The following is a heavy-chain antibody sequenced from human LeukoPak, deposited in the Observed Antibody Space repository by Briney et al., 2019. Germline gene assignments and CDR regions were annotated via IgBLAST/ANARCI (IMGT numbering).Heavy chain of an antibody. Sequence: PGGSLRLSCAASGFTFSSYAMHWVRQAPGKGLEWVAVISYDGSNKYYADSVKGRFTISRDNSKNTLYLQMNSLRAEDTAVYYCARVDWLLIHDYWGQGTLVTVSS. J-gene: IGHJ4*02. CDR3: ARVDWLLIHDY. CDR2: ISYDGSNK. D-gene: IGHD3-9*01. CDR1: GFTFSSYA. V-gene: IGHV3-30-3*01.